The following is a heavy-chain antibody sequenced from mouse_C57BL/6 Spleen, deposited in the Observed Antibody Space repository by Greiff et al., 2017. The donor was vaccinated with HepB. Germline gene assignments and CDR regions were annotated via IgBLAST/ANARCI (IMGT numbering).Heavy chain of an antibody. J-gene: IGHJ4*01. Sequence: EVKLQESGAELVRPGASVKLSCTASGFNIKDDYMHWVKQRPEQGLEWIGWIDPENGDTEYASKFQGKATITADTSSNTAYLQLSSLTSEDTAVYYCTSYGRYAMDYWGQGTSVTVSS. CDR1: GFNIKDDY. D-gene: IGHD1-1*02. V-gene: IGHV14-4*01. CDR3: TSYGRYAMDY. CDR2: IDPENGDT.